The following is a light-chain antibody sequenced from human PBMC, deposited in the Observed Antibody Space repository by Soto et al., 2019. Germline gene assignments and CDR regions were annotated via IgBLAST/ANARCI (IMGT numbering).Light chain of an antibody. J-gene: IGKJ4*01. CDR2: ASS. Sequence: DVQMTQSPSSLSASVGDRVTITCRASQNIAGYLNWYQQKPGKAPKLLIYASSSLQSGVPSRFSGSGSGTDFALAISSLQPEDFATYYCQQSYSTPRTFGGVTKVEIQ. V-gene: IGKV1-39*01. CDR3: QQSYSTPRT. CDR1: QNIAGY.